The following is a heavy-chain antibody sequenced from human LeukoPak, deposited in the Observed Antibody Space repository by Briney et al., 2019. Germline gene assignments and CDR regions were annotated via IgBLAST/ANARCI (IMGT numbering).Heavy chain of an antibody. V-gene: IGHV3-23*01. J-gene: IGHJ4*02. D-gene: IGHD6-19*01. CDR1: GFTFSNYA. Sequence: GGSLRLSCAASGFTFSNYAMRWVRQAPGKGLEWVSGISGSGDSAYYADSVKGRFTISRDNSKNTLYLQMNSLRAEDTAVYYCARRSGIAVAGAFDYWGQGTLVTVPS. CDR3: ARRSGIAVAGAFDY. CDR2: ISGSGDSA.